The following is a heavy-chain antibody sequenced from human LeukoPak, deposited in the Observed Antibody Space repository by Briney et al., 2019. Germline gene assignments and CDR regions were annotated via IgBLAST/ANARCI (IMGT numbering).Heavy chain of an antibody. V-gene: IGHV1-2*04. CDR2: INPNSGGT. Sequence: VASVKVSCKASGGTFSSYAISWVRQAPGQGLEWMGWINPNSGGTNYAQKFQGWVTMTRDTSISTAYMELSRLRSDDTAVYYCARGWYCSGGSCYSVYGMDVWGQGTTVTVSS. CDR1: GGTFSSYA. J-gene: IGHJ6*02. D-gene: IGHD2-15*01. CDR3: ARGWYCSGGSCYSVYGMDV.